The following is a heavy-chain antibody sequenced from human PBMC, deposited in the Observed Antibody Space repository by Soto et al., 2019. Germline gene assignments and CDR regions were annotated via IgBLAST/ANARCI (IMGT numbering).Heavy chain of an antibody. CDR1: GYTFTSYG. D-gene: IGHD3-3*01. Sequence: GASVKVSCKASGYTFTSYGISWVRRAPGQGLEWMGWISAYNGNTNYAQKLQGRVTMTTDTSTSTAYMELRSLRSDDTAVYYCARDRQAMYYDFWSGYSNYFDYWGQGTLVTVSS. V-gene: IGHV1-18*01. CDR2: ISAYNGNT. CDR3: ARDRQAMYYDFWSGYSNYFDY. J-gene: IGHJ4*02.